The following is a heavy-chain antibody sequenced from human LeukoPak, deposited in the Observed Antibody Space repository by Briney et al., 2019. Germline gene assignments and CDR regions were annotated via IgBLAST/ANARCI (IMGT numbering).Heavy chain of an antibody. CDR2: IVVGSGNT. J-gene: IGHJ4*02. CDR1: GFTFTSSA. CDR3: ARPVVNSGLSYFDY. D-gene: IGHD2-21*01. V-gene: IGHV1-58*02. Sequence: SVKVSCKASGFTFTSSAMQWVRQARGQRLEWIGWIVVGSGNTNYAQKFQERVTITRDMSTSTAYMELSSLRSEDTAVYYCARPVVNSGLSYFDYWGQGTLVTVSS.